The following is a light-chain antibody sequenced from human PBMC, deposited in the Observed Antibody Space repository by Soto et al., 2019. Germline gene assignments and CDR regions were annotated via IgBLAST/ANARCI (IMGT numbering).Light chain of an antibody. J-gene: IGKJ4*01. CDR3: QHYDHLPPLS. Sequence: DIQMIQSPSSLSASVGDRVTITCQASQDIRNYLNWYQQKPGKAPSLLIYDASNLRTGVPLRFSGSGSGTDFTLTISSLQPEDIATYYCQHYDHLPPLSFGGGTRVEIK. CDR1: QDIRNY. CDR2: DAS. V-gene: IGKV1-33*01.